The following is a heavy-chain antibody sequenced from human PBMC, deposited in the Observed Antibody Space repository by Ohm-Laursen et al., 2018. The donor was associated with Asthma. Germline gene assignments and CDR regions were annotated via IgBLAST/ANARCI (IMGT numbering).Heavy chain of an antibody. CDR3: AREYASSWYPCFDY. CDR1: GFTFSSYG. V-gene: IGHV3-33*01. J-gene: IGHJ4*02. D-gene: IGHD6-13*01. Sequence: SLRLSCAASGFTFSSYGMHWVRQAPGKGLEWVAGIWYDGSNKYFADSVKGRFTISRDNSKNTMYLQMNSLRPEDTAVYYCAREYASSWYPCFDYWGQGTLVTVSS. CDR2: IWYDGSNK.